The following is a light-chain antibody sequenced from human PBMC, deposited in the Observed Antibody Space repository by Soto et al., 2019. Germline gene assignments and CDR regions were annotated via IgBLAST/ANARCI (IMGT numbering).Light chain of an antibody. J-gene: IGLJ6*01. CDR3: SSYTSSSTLL. CDR1: SSDAGGYNY. V-gene: IGLV2-14*01. Sequence: QSVLTQPASVSGSPGQSITISCTGTSSDAGGYNYVSWYQQHPGKAPKLMIYEVNNRPSGVSNRFSGSKSGNTASLSISGLQAEDEADYYCSSYTSSSTLLFG. CDR2: EVN.